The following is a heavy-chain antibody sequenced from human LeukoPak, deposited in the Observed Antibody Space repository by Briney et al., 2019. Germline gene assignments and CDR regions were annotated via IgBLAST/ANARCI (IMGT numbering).Heavy chain of an antibody. CDR3: ARDTLGEGEDANYAVYYFDY. J-gene: IGHJ4*02. CDR1: GFTFSSYA. Sequence: GGSLRLSCAASGFTFSSYAMSWVRQAPGKGLEWVANIKQDGNEKYYVDTGKGRFTISRDNAKNSLDLQMNSLRAEDTAVYYCARDTLGEGEDANYAVYYFDYWGQGTPVTVSS. D-gene: IGHD4/OR15-4a*01. V-gene: IGHV3-7*01. CDR2: IKQDGNEK.